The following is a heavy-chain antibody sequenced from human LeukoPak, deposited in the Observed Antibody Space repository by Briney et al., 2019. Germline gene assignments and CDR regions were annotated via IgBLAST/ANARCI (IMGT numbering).Heavy chain of an antibody. D-gene: IGHD6-19*01. V-gene: IGHV4-4*02. Sequence: PSETLSLTCAVSGASISSSNRWSWVRQPPGKGLEWIGEVYHSGTTNNNPSLKSRVTISVDKSKNQFSLKLSSVTAADTALYYCARLVAGYDAFDIWGQGTMVTVSS. J-gene: IGHJ3*02. CDR3: ARLVAGYDAFDI. CDR1: GASISSSNR. CDR2: VYHSGTT.